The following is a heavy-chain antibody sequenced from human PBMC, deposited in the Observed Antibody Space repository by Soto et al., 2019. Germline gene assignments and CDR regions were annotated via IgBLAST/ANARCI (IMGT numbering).Heavy chain of an antibody. CDR2: IYNSGST. CDR3: GRVPTDYSDSSGYYSFDY. CDR1: DGSVSSDSYY. Sequence: QVQLQESGPGLVKPSETLSLTCSVSDGSVSSDSYYWSWMRQPPGKGLEWVGYIYNSGSTNYNPSLNSRVTISADTSKNQFSLNLRSVTAADTAVYYCGRVPTDYSDSSGYYSFDYWGQGTLVTVSS. J-gene: IGHJ4*02. D-gene: IGHD3-22*01. V-gene: IGHV4-61*01.